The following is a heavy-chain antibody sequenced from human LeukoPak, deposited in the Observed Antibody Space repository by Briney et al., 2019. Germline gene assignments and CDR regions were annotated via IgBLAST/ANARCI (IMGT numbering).Heavy chain of an antibody. V-gene: IGHV3-30*04. J-gene: IGHJ2*01. D-gene: IGHD7-27*01. CDR1: GFTLGSNA. CDR2: ISYDGSNT. Sequence: GGSLRLSCAASGFTLGSNAMHWVRQAPGKGLEWLAVISYDGSNTYYADSVKGRFTISRDNPKNTLYLQMNSLRAEDTAVYYCARDKAGDRGHWYFDLWGRGTLVTVSS. CDR3: ARDKAGDRGHWYFDL.